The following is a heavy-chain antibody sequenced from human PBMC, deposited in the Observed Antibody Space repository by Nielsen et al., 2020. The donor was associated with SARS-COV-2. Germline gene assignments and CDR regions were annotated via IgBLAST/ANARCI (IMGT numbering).Heavy chain of an antibody. CDR3: ARSLTTVTTFWYFDL. J-gene: IGHJ2*01. D-gene: IGHD4-17*01. CDR2: IYYSGST. V-gene: IGHV4-39*07. CDR1: GGSISSSSYY. Sequence: SETLSLTCTVSGGSISSSSYYWGWIRQPPGKGLEWIGSIYYSGSTYYNPSLKSRVTISVDTSKNQFSLKLSSVTAADTAVYYCARSLTTVTTFWYFDLWGRGTLVTVSS.